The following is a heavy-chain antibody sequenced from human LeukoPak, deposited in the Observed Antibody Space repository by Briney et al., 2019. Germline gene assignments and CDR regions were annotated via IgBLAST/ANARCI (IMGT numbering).Heavy chain of an antibody. CDR1: GFTFSNYA. CDR2: LSAGGDFT. Sequence: GGSLRLSCAASGFTFSNYAMYWVRQAPGKGLEWVSGLSAGGDFTYYADSVKGRFTISRDNSKNTLYMDMNSLRAEDTAVYYCAKVLSTAAVFDYWGQGTLVTVSS. V-gene: IGHV3-23*01. J-gene: IGHJ4*02. CDR3: AKVLSTAAVFDY. D-gene: IGHD2-2*01.